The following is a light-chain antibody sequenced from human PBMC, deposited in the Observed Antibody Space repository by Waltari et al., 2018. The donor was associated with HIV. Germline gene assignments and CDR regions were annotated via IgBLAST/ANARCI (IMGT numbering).Light chain of an antibody. Sequence: SSELTQPPSVSVPPGQPASITCSGDAMHNQYASWSQQKPSQAPILIIYKDTERPSGIPERFSGSTSGTTVTLTISGVQAEDEADYHCQSADSSGAYWVFGGGTRLTVL. CDR2: KDT. V-gene: IGLV3-25*03. J-gene: IGLJ3*02. CDR1: AMHNQY. CDR3: QSADSSGAYWV.